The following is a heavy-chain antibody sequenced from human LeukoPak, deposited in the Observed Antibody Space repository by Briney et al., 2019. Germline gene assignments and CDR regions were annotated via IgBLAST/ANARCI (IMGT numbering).Heavy chain of an antibody. CDR1: GFTFSSYS. CDR2: ISSSSSYI. V-gene: IGHV3-21*01. CDR3: ARIFTAMAQGGY. D-gene: IGHD5-18*01. Sequence: GGSLRLSCAASGFTFSSYSMNWVRQAPGKGLEWVSSISSSSSYIYYADSVKGRFTISRDNAKNSLYLQMNSLRAEDTAVYYCARIFTAMAQGGYWGQGTLVTVSS. J-gene: IGHJ4*02.